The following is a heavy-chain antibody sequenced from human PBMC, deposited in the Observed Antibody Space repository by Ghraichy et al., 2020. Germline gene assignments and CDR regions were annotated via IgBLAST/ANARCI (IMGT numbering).Heavy chain of an antibody. D-gene: IGHD6-13*01. CDR1: GGSISNYY. CDR2: IYYSGST. V-gene: IGHV4-59*08. Sequence: SETLSLTYTVSGGSISNYYWSWIRQPPGKGLEWIGYIYYSGSTNYNPSLKSRLTISVDTSKNQFSLKLSSVTAADTAVYYCARHFRQGSSSSWYDYWGQGIVVTVSS. CDR3: ARHFRQGSSSSWYDY. J-gene: IGHJ4*02.